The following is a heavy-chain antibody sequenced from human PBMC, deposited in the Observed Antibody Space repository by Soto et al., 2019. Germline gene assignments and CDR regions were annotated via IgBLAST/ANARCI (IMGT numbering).Heavy chain of an antibody. CDR2: ISSSSYI. V-gene: IGHV3-21*01. CDR3: ARATPRGRGGMDA. CDR1: GFTFSSYS. J-gene: IGHJ6*02. D-gene: IGHD3-16*01. Sequence: GGSLRLSCAASGFTFSSYSMNWVRQAPGKGLEWVSSISSSSYIYYADSVKGRFTISRDNAKDSLYLQMNSLRAEDTAVYYCARATPRGRGGMDAWGQGTTVTVSS.